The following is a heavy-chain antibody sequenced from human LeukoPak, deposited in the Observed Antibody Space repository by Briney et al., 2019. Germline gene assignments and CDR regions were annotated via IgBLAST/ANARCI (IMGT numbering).Heavy chain of an antibody. CDR2: ISYDGSNK. CDR3: AGSGYDFWSGYYAGPFDY. D-gene: IGHD3-3*01. CDR1: GFTFSSYA. Sequence: GGSLRLSCAASGFTFSSYAMHWVRQAPGKGLEWVAVISYDGSNKYYADSVKGRFTISRDNSKNTLYLQMNSLRAEDTAVYYCAGSGYDFWSGYYAGPFDYWGQGTLVTVSS. J-gene: IGHJ4*02. V-gene: IGHV3-30-3*01.